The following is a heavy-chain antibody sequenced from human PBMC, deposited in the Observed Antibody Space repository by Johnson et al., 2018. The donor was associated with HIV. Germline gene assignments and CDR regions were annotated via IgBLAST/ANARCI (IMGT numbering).Heavy chain of an antibody. CDR1: GFTFSDYY. CDR2: IGSSGSPI. D-gene: IGHD3-3*01. V-gene: IGHV3-11*01. Sequence: QMQLVESGGGLIQPGGSLRLSCAASGFTFSDYYMSWIRQAPGKGLEWISYIGSSGSPIYYADSVRGRFTISRDNAKNSLNLQMNSLRAEDTALYYCAKDIGSGSGYYNDAFDIWGQGTMVTVSS. J-gene: IGHJ3*02. CDR3: AKDIGSGSGYYNDAFDI.